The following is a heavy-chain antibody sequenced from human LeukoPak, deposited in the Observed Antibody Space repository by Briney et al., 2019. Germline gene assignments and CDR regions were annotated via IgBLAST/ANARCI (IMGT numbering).Heavy chain of an antibody. CDR1: GGSFSGYY. CDR3: ARFAQYSSSGMDV. CDR2: IYYSGST. J-gene: IGHJ6*02. Sequence: SETLSLTCAVYGGSFSGYYWSWIRQPPGKGLEWIGYIYYSGSTNYNPSLKSRVTISVDTSKNQFSLKLSSVTAADTAVYYCARFAQYSSSGMDVWGQGTTVTVSS. V-gene: IGHV4-59*01. D-gene: IGHD6-6*01.